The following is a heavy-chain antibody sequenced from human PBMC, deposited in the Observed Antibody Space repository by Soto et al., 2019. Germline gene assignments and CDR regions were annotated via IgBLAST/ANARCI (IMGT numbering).Heavy chain of an antibody. Sequence: GGSLRLSCAASGFTFSNYGMTWARQVSGKGLEWVSTIISSGIDTYLADSVKGRFAISRDNAKNTLYLQMNSLRTDDTAVYYCAKGGGNYLDYWGQGTVVTVSS. CDR1: GFTFSNYG. CDR2: IISSGIDT. CDR3: AKGGGNYLDY. V-gene: IGHV3-23*01. J-gene: IGHJ4*02. D-gene: IGHD3-10*01.